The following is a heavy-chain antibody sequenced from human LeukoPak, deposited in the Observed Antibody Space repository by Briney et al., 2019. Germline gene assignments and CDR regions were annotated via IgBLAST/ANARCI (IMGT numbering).Heavy chain of an antibody. CDR3: ARVYSSGWYGIDY. CDR2: ISSSSSYI. D-gene: IGHD6-19*01. J-gene: IGHJ4*02. CDR1: GFTFSSYS. Sequence: GGSLRLSCAASGFTFSSYSMNWVRQAPGKGLEWVSSISSSSSYIYYADSVKGRFTISRDNAKNSLYLQMNSLRAEDTAVYYCARVYSSGWYGIDYWGQGTLVTVSS. V-gene: IGHV3-21*01.